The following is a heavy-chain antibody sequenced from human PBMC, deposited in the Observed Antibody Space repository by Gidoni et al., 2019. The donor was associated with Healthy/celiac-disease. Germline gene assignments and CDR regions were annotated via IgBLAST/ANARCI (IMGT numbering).Heavy chain of an antibody. Sequence: EVQLVVSGGGLVQPGRSLRLSCAASGFTFEDYAMHWVRQAPGKGLGWVSAIGWNRGSIGYADSVKGRFTISRDNAKNSLYLQMNRLRAEDTALYYCAKMQGRIAPWGYYYYYGMDVWGQGTTVTVSS. CDR1: GFTFEDYA. J-gene: IGHJ6*02. V-gene: IGHV3-9*01. CDR3: AKMQGRIAPWGYYYYYGMDV. CDR2: IGWNRGSI. D-gene: IGHD7-27*01.